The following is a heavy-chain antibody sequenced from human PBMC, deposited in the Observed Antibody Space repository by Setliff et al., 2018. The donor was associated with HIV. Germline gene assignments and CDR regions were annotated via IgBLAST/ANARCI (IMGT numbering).Heavy chain of an antibody. V-gene: IGHV3-30*04. D-gene: IGHD3-16*01. J-gene: IGHJ4*02. CDR1: GFTFSDYA. Sequence: PGGSLRLSCAASGFTFSDYAMHWVRQVPGEGLDWVTVISHDGHNQYYADSVKGRFTVSRDNFKNTLSLEMNNLRVEDTAVYYCARGGGPLRRSGSDSWGQGTLVTVSS. CDR3: ARGGGPLRRSGSDS. CDR2: ISHDGHNQ.